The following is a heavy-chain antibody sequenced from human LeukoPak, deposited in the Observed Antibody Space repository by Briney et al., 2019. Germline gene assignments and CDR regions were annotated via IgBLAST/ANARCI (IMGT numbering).Heavy chain of an antibody. CDR3: ARSYYYASWTYYYYGMDV. D-gene: IGHD3-10*01. V-gene: IGHV1-18*01. CDR1: GYTFTSYG. J-gene: IGHJ6*02. Sequence: GSVKVSCKASGYTFTSYGISWVRQAPGQGLEWMGWISAYNGNTNYAQKLQGRVTMTTDTSTSTAYMELRSLRSDDTAVYYCARSYYYASWTYYYYGMDVWGQGTTVTVSS. CDR2: ISAYNGNT.